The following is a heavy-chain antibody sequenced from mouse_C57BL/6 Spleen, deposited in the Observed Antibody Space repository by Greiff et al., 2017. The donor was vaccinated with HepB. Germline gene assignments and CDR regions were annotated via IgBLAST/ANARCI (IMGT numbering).Heavy chain of an antibody. CDR1: GFTFSSYA. Sequence: EVKLVESGGGLVKPGGSLKLSCAASGFTFSSYAMSWVRQTPEKRLEWVATISDGGSYTYYPDNVKGRFTISRDNAKNNLYMQMSHLKSEDTAMYYSARDLYDYDEDYAMDYWGQGTSVTVSS. D-gene: IGHD2-4*01. CDR2: ISDGGSYT. V-gene: IGHV5-4*01. J-gene: IGHJ4*01. CDR3: ARDLYDYDEDYAMDY.